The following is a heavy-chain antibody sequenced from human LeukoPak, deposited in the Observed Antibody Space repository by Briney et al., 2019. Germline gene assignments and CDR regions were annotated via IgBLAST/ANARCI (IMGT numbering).Heavy chain of an antibody. J-gene: IGHJ4*02. V-gene: IGHV3-23*01. CDR2: ITSAGENT. CDR1: EFTFSIYA. CDR3: AKDRPNYYGSNGHYYRRDGDY. D-gene: IGHD3-22*01. Sequence: GGSLRLSCAASEFTFSIYAMSWVRQAPGKGLEWVSSITSAGENTFYTGSVKGRFTISRDNSRNTLYLQMNSLRAEDTAIHYCAKDRPNYYGSNGHYYRRDGDYWGQGTLVTVSS.